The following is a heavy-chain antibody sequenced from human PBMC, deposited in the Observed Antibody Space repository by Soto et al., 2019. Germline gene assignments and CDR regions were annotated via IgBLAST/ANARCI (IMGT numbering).Heavy chain of an antibody. CDR2: IIPIAAIA. J-gene: IGHJ5*02. CDR3: ASGSTIVRGAPSWFDP. V-gene: IGHV1-69*02. CDR1: GGTFSRYT. D-gene: IGHD3-10*01. Sequence: QVQLVQSGAEVKKPGSSVKVSCKASGGTFSRYTINWVRQAPGQGLEWMGRIIPIAAIANYTRKFHGRVTITVDKSSTTAYMKLVSLRSDDTAVYSGASGSTIVRGAPSWFDPWGQGTLVTVSS.